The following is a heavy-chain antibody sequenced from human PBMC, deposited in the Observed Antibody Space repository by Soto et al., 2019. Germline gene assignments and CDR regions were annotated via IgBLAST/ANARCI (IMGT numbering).Heavy chain of an antibody. CDR1: GGSVTSGSYY. CDR3: ARDSYGVPEY. V-gene: IGHV4-61*01. D-gene: IGHD4-17*01. CDR2: VYYSGST. Sequence: QVQLQESGPGLVKPSETLSHTCTVSGGSVTSGSYYWSWIRQPPGKGLEWIGYVYYSGSTNNNPSLKSRVTISIDTSKNQFSLKLNSVTDADTAVHYCARDSYGVPEYWGQGTLVTVSS. J-gene: IGHJ4*02.